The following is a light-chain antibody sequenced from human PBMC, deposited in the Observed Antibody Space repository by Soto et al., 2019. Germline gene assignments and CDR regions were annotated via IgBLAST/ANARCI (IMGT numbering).Light chain of an antibody. V-gene: IGKV1-39*01. CDR2: GAT. CDR1: QTISSW. CDR3: QQSSSGPPFT. Sequence: DIQMTQSPSTLSGSVGDRVTITCRASQTISSWLAWYQQKPGKAPKLLIYGATSLQSGVPSRFSADGSGTDFTLTISSPQPEDFATYYCQQSSSGPPFTFGPGTKVDIK. J-gene: IGKJ3*01.